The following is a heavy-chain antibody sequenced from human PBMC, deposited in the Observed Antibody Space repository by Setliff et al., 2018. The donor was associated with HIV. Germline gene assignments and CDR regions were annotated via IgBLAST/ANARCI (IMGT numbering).Heavy chain of an antibody. J-gene: IGHJ4*02. CDR3: ARRPYYFDS. CDR1: GGSFSDYY. V-gene: IGHV4-34*01. Sequence: PSETLSLTCAVYGGSFSDYYWSWIRQPPGKGLEWIGEIYHSGSTIYNPSLKSRVTISVDTSKNQFSLKLSSVTAADTAVYYCARRPYYFDSWGQGTLVT. CDR2: IYHSGST. D-gene: IGHD6-6*01.